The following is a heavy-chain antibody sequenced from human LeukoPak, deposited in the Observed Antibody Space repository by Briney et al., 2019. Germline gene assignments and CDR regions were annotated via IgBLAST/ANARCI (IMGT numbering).Heavy chain of an antibody. D-gene: IGHD3-9*01. Sequence: PSETLSLTCAVYGGSFSTYYWSWIRQPPGKGLEWIGEINHSGSTNYNPSLKSRVTISVDTSKDQFSLKLSSVTAADTAVYYCARVDYDILTGPGTFDIWGQGTMVTVSS. CDR3: ARVDYDILTGPGTFDI. J-gene: IGHJ3*02. CDR1: GGSFSTYY. V-gene: IGHV4-34*01. CDR2: INHSGST.